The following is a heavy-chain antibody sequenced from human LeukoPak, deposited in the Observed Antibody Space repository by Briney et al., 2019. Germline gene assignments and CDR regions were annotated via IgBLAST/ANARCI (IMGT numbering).Heavy chain of an antibody. J-gene: IGHJ3*02. CDR2: IYYSGST. Sequence: SQTLSLTCAVSGGSISSGGYYWSWIRQHPGKGLEWIGYIYYSGSTYYNPSLKSRVTISVDTSKNQFSLKLSSVTAADTAVYYCARDRDHDYGDPDAFDIWGQGTMVTVSS. CDR3: ARDRDHDYGDPDAFDI. D-gene: IGHD4-17*01. V-gene: IGHV4-31*11. CDR1: GGSISSGGYY.